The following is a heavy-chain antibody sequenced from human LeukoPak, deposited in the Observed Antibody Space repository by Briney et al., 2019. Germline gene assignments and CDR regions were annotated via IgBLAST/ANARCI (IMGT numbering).Heavy chain of an antibody. V-gene: IGHV3-7*01. D-gene: IGHD6-13*01. Sequence: GGSLRLSCAASGFTFSSYWMSWVRQAPGKGLEWVANGKQDGSEKYYADSVKGRFTISRDNAKNSLYLQMNSLRAEDTAVYYCARTAAAGSYYYYYYYMDVWGKGTTVTVSS. J-gene: IGHJ6*03. CDR2: GKQDGSEK. CDR1: GFTFSSYW. CDR3: ARTAAAGSYYYYYYYMDV.